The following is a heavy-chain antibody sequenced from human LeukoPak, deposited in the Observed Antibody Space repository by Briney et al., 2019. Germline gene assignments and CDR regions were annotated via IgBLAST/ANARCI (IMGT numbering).Heavy chain of an antibody. CDR2: IHYTGST. Sequence: PSETLSLTCTVSGGSVSSYYWSWIRQSPGKGLECIGYIHYTGSTNYNPSLKSRVTISVETSKNQFSLKLKSVTAADTAVYYCARGGYYGSGNDFRFDPWGQGTLVTVSS. CDR1: GGSVSSYY. D-gene: IGHD3-10*01. J-gene: IGHJ5*02. V-gene: IGHV4-59*02. CDR3: ARGGYYGSGNDFRFDP.